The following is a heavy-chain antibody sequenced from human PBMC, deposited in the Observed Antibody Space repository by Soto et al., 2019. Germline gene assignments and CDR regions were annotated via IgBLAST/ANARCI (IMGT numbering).Heavy chain of an antibody. Sequence: ASVKVSCKASGYTFTSYGISWVRQAPGQGLEWMGWISAYNGNTNYAQKLQGRVTMTTDTSTSTAYMELRSLRSGDTAVYYCASYCISTSCQDTYFSYYYYGMDVWGQGTTVTVSS. V-gene: IGHV1-18*01. D-gene: IGHD2-2*01. CDR2: ISAYNGNT. CDR1: GYTFTSYG. J-gene: IGHJ6*02. CDR3: ASYCISTSCQDTYFSYYYYGMDV.